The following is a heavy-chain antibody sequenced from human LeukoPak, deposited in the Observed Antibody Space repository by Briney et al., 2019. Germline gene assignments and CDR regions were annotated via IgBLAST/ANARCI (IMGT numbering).Heavy chain of an antibody. J-gene: IGHJ4*02. D-gene: IGHD3-22*01. CDR1: GYSFTSYW. V-gene: IGHV5-51*01. CDR2: IYPGDSDT. CDR3: VRPTNYYESSGYFFDY. Sequence: GESLKISCKGSGYSFTSYWIGWVRQMPGKGLEWMGFIYPGDSDTRFSPSFQGQVTISADNFISTAYLQWSSLEASDTGIYYCVRPTNYYESSGYFFDYWGQGTLVTVSS.